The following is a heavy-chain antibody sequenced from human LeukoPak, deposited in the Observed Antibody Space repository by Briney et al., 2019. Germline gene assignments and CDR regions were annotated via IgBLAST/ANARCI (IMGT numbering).Heavy chain of an antibody. CDR2: IWFDGSNK. J-gene: IGHJ4*02. CDR3: VRASGSFDY. CDR1: GFTFSDYG. Sequence: GGPLRLSCAASGFTFSDYGIHWVRQAPAKELEWVAVIWFDGSNKYYADSVKGRFTISRDNSKKTLYLQMNSLRVEDTAVYYCVRASGSFDYWGQGTLVTVSS. V-gene: IGHV3-33*08. D-gene: IGHD3-10*01.